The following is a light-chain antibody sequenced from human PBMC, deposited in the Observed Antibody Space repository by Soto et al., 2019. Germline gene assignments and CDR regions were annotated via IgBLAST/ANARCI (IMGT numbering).Light chain of an antibody. Sequence: ELVLTQSPATLSLSPGERGTLSCRASQSVSSYLAWYQQKPGQAPRLLIYGASTRATGIPASFSGSGSGTEFTLTISSLQSEDFAVYYCQQYNNWPLTFGGGTKVDIK. CDR3: QQYNNWPLT. CDR2: GAS. V-gene: IGKV3-15*01. CDR1: QSVSSY. J-gene: IGKJ4*01.